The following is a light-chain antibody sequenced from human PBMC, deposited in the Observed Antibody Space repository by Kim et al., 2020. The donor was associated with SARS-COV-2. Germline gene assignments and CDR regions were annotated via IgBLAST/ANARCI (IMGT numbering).Light chain of an antibody. CDR1: NIGTKT. CDR2: HDR. Sequence: SSELTQPPSVSVAPGKTASITCGGDNIGTKTVHWYQHKPGQAPVLVIYHDRDRPSGIPVRFSGSNSGNTATLTVSWVEAGDEADYYCQVWDNTNDHVLFGGGTQLTVL. J-gene: IGLJ2*01. CDR3: QVWDNTNDHVL. V-gene: IGLV3-21*04.